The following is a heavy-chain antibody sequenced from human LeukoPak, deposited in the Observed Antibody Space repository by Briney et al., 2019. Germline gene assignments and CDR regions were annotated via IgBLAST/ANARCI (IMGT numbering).Heavy chain of an antibody. D-gene: IGHD2-8*02. J-gene: IGHJ3*02. CDR1: GGSISSYY. CDR3: AREAPGGAFDI. CDR2: IYYSGST. V-gene: IGHV4-59*01. Sequence: TSETLSLTCTVSGGSISSYYWSWIRQPPGKGLEWIGYIYYSGSTNYNPSLKSRVTISVDTSKNQFSLKLSSVTAADTAVYYCAREAPGGAFDIWGQGTMVTVSS.